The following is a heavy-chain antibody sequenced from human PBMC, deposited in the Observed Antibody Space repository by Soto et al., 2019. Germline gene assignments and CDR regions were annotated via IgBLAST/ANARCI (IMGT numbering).Heavy chain of an antibody. V-gene: IGHV3-15*07. D-gene: IGHD3-22*01. J-gene: IGHJ4*01. Sequence: GGSLRLSCAASGFTFSNAWINWVRQTPGKGLEWVGRVKSKTDGGTTDFAAPVKGRFAISRDDSKNMVYLETNSLKTEDTAIYYCTTDSYITSIIVRFDYWGHGTLVTVSS. CDR2: VKSKTDGGTT. CDR3: TTDSYITSIIVRFDY. CDR1: GFTFSNAW.